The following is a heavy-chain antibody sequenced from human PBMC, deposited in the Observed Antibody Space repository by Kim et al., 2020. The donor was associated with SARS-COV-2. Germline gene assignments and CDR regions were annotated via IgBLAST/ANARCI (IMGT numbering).Heavy chain of an antibody. CDR2: ISSSGSTI. Sequence: GGSLRLSCAASGFTFSSYSMNWVRQAPGKGLEWVSYISSSGSTIYYADSVKGRFTISRDNAKNSLYLQMNSLRDEDTAIYYCARPGYGSGSYGYWGQGPLVTGSS. CDR3: ARPGYGSGSYGY. CDR1: GFTFSSYS. V-gene: IGHV3-48*02. J-gene: IGHJ4*02. D-gene: IGHD3-10*01.